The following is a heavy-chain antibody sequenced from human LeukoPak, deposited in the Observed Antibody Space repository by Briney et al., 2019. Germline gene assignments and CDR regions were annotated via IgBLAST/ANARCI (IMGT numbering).Heavy chain of an antibody. V-gene: IGHV1-18*01. J-gene: IGHJ3*02. D-gene: IGHD3-22*01. Sequence: ASVKVSCKASGYTFTSYGISWVRQAPGQGLEWMGWISAYNGNTNYAQKLQGRVTMTTDTSTSTAHMELRSLRSDDTAVYYCARDLLPGITMIVVVNDAFDIWGQGTMVTVSS. CDR3: ARDLLPGITMIVVVNDAFDI. CDR1: GYTFTSYG. CDR2: ISAYNGNT.